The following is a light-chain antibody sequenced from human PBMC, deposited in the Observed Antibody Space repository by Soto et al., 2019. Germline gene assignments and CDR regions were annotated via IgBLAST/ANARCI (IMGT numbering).Light chain of an antibody. J-gene: IGKJ2*01. CDR3: QQYNTYPST. V-gene: IGKV1-5*03. Sequence: DIQMTQSPSTLSASVGDRVTITCRASQSISMWLAWYQQKPGKAPKVLIYKASSLESGVPSRFSVSGSGTEFTLTISSLQPDDFATYYGQQYNTYPSTFGQGTQLEIK. CDR2: KAS. CDR1: QSISMW.